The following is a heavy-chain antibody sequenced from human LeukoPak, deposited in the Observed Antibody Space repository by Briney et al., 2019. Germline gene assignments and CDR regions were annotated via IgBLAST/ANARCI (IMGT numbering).Heavy chain of an antibody. D-gene: IGHD2-2*01. J-gene: IGHJ6*03. CDR3: ARALGYCSSTSCYYYYYYMDV. CDR2: IIPIFGTA. Sequence: SVKVSCKASGGTFSSYAISWVRQAPGQGLEWMGGIIPIFGTANYAQKFQGGVTITADESTSTAYMELSSLRSEDTAVYYCARALGYCSSTSCYYYYYYMDVWGKGTTVTVSS. CDR1: GGTFSSYA. V-gene: IGHV1-69*13.